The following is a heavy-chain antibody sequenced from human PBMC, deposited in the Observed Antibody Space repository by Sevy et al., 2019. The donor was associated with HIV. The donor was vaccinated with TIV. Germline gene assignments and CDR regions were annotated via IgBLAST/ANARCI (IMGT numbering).Heavy chain of an antibody. Sequence: ASVKVSCKASGYTFSDYSIYWIRQAPGQGFEWMGWINAASGVTNFAQKFQGRVTMTRDTSIHTAYMEVYRLTSDDTAVYYCARGGSDGNYWGQGTLVTVSS. CDR3: ARGGSDGNY. J-gene: IGHJ4*02. V-gene: IGHV1-2*02. CDR1: GYTFSDYS. D-gene: IGHD5-12*01. CDR2: INAASGVT.